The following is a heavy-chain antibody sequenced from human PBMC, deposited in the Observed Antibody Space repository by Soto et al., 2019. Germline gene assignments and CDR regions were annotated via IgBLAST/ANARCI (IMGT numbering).Heavy chain of an antibody. CDR3: ARAQGGRHFDY. J-gene: IGHJ4*02. D-gene: IGHD3-16*01. Sequence: GGSLRLSCAASGFTFSNYAMHWVRQAPGKGLEWVAIIWYDGSNKYYADSLKGRFTISRDNSKNTLYLQMNSLRAEDTAVYYCARAQGGRHFDYWGQGTLVTVSS. CDR1: GFTFSNYA. V-gene: IGHV3-33*01. CDR2: IWYDGSNK.